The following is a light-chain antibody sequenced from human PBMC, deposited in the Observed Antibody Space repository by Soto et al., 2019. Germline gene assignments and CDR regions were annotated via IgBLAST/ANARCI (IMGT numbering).Light chain of an antibody. CDR1: QSISNL. J-gene: IGKJ1*01. CDR3: QCYHTVSRT. V-gene: IGKV1-5*03. CDR2: KAT. Sequence: DILMTQSPSTLSASVGDRVTITCRAGQSISNLLAWYQQKSGRAPKLLIYKATILQSGVPSRFSGSESGTEFTLTISNLQPDDFATYYCQCYHTVSRTFGQGTKVEVK.